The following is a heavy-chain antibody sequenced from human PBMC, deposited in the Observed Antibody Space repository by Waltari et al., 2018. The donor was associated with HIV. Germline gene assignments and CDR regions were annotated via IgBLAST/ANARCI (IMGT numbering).Heavy chain of an antibody. J-gene: IGHJ4*02. CDR1: GGSIRSCSYY. Sequence: QLQLQESGPGLVKPSETLSLTCTVSGGSIRSCSYYWGWIRQPPGKGLEWIGSIYYSGSTYYNPSLKSRFTISVDTSKNQFSLKLSSVTAADTAVYYCARIRLGSYYYDSSGYYYFDYWGQGTLVTVSS. V-gene: IGHV4-39*01. CDR3: ARIRLGSYYYDSSGYYYFDY. CDR2: IYYSGST. D-gene: IGHD3-22*01.